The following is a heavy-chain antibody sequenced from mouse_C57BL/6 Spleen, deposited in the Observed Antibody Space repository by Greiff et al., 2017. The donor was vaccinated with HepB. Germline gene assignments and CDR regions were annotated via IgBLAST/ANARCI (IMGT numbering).Heavy chain of an antibody. CDR1: GFSLSTFGMG. CDR3: ARMLRDYDDEGYYYAMDY. V-gene: IGHV8-8*01. J-gene: IGHJ4*01. D-gene: IGHD2-4*01. Sequence: QVTLKESGPGILQPSQTLSLTCSFSGFSLSTFGMGVGWIRQPSGKGLEWLAHIWWDDDKYYNPALKSRLTISKDTSKNQVFLKIANVDTADTATYYCARMLRDYDDEGYYYAMDYWGQGTSVTVSS. CDR2: IWWDDDK.